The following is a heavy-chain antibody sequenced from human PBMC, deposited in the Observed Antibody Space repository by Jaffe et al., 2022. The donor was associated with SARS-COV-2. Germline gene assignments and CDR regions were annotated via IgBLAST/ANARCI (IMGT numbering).Heavy chain of an antibody. CDR1: GFTFGSYA. CDR2: ISERGGDT. D-gene: IGHD3-10*01. Sequence: EVQVVESGGGLVQPGGSLRLSCAASGFTFGSYAMSWVRQAPGKGLEWVSSISERGGDTYYGDSVKGRFIISRDNSKNTLYLQMNSLRVEDTADYYCARGGWSGANDYWGQGTLVTVSS. CDR3: ARGGWSGANDY. J-gene: IGHJ4*02. V-gene: IGHV3-23*04.